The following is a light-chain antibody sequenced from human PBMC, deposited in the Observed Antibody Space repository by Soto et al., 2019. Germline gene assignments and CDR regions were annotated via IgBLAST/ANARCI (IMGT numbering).Light chain of an antibody. CDR3: LQDYNYPPT. J-gene: IGKJ3*01. CDR2: AAS. V-gene: IGKV1-6*01. Sequence: AIQMTQSPSSLSASVGDRVTITCRASQGIRNDLGWYQQKPGKAPKLLIYAASSLQSGVPSRFSGSGSGTDFTLTISSLQPEYFATYYCLQDYNYPPTFGPWTKVDIK. CDR1: QGIRND.